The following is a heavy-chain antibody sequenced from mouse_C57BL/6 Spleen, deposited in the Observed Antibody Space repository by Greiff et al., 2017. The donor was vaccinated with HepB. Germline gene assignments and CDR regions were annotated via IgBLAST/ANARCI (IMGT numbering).Heavy chain of an antibody. J-gene: IGHJ2*01. CDR1: GYTFTDYN. CDR2: INPNNGGT. CDR3: ARSAITTVQYYFDY. Sequence: EVQLQESGPELVKPGASVKMSCKASGYTFTDYNMHWVKQSHGKSLEWIGYINPNNGGTSYNQKFKGKATLTVNKSSSTAYMELRSLTSEDSAVYYCARSAITTVQYYFDYWGQGTTLTVSS. D-gene: IGHD1-1*01. V-gene: IGHV1-22*01.